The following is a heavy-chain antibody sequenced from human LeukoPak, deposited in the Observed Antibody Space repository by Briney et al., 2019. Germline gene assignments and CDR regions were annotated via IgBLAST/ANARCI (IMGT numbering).Heavy chain of an antibody. CDR2: INHSGST. Sequence: SETLPLTCAVYGASFSDYYWSWIRQPPGKGLEWIGEINHSGSTNYNPSLKSRVTISVDTSKNQFSLKVCSLTAADTAVYYFAEESYGKTFGGGNAPRPYFDSWGQGTLVTVSS. CDR3: AEESYGKTFGGGNAPRPYFDS. CDR1: GASFSDYY. J-gene: IGHJ4*02. V-gene: IGHV4-34*01. D-gene: IGHD3-16*01.